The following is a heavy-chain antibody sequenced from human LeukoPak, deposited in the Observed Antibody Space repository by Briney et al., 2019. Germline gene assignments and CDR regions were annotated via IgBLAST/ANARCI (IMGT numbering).Heavy chain of an antibody. V-gene: IGHV3-74*01. CDR3: AKGSAGGSGSYYDPLFDY. Sequence: SGGSLRLSCAASGFTFSSYWMNWVRQAPGKGLVWVSRIASDGSSTTYADSVKGRFTISRDNSKNTLYLQMNSLRAEDTAVYYCAKGSAGGSGSYYDPLFDYWGQGTLVTVSS. CDR1: GFTFSSYW. J-gene: IGHJ4*02. D-gene: IGHD3-10*01. CDR2: IASDGSST.